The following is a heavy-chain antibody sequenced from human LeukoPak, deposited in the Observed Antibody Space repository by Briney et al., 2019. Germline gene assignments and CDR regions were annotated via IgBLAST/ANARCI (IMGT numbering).Heavy chain of an antibody. D-gene: IGHD3-3*01. Sequence: ASVKVSCKASRYTFTRYDINWVRQATGQGLEWMGWMNSYSGNTGYAQKFQGRVTITRNTSISTAYMELSSLGSEDTAVYYCARAGRPTYTIVGVPAGGYYYYMDVWGKGTTVTVSS. CDR2: MNSYSGNT. CDR1: RYTFTRYD. J-gene: IGHJ6*03. CDR3: ARAGRPTYTIVGVPAGGYYYYMDV. V-gene: IGHV1-8*03.